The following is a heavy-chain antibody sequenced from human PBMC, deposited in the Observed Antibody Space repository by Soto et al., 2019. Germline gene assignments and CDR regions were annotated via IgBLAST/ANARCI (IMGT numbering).Heavy chain of an antibody. D-gene: IGHD3-22*01. J-gene: IGHJ5*02. CDR1: GGTFSTYT. CDR3: AGDPDSHYNDSHASSYP. Sequence: QVQLVQSGAEVKKPGSSVKVSCKASGGTFSTYTITWVRQAPGHGLEWMGRIIPIIGIINYAQQFEGRVTIPADKFTGTAYMALTRLRSDATAVYYCAGDPDSHYNDSHASSYPWGQGTLVTVSS. V-gene: IGHV1-69*08. CDR2: IIPIIGII.